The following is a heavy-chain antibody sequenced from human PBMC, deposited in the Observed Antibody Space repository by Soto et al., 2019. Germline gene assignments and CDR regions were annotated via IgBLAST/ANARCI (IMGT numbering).Heavy chain of an antibody. CDR3: AASYGSGYRAFDY. D-gene: IGHD3-10*01. V-gene: IGHV1-69*02. CDR1: GDTFSFYT. Sequence: QVQLVQSGTEVKKPGSSVKVSCKASGDTFSFYTINWVRQAPGLGLEWVGRINPIVSMSNYAQKFQGRVSMTADKSTSTAYMEPRRLRSDDTALYFCAASYGSGYRAFDYWGQGALVIVSS. CDR2: INPIVSMS. J-gene: IGHJ4*02.